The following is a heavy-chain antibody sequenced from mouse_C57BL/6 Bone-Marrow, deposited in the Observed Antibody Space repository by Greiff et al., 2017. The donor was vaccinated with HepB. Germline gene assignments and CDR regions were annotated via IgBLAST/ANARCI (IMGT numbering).Heavy chain of an antibody. CDR3: TTHFITTVVATYYYAMDY. V-gene: IGHV14-4*01. D-gene: IGHD1-1*01. Sequence: VHVKQSGAELVRPGASVKLSCTASGFNIKDDYMHWVKQRPEQGLEWIGWIDPENGDTEYASKFQGKATITADTYSNPAYLQLSSLTSEDTAVYYCTTHFITTVVATYYYAMDYWGQGTSVTVSS. J-gene: IGHJ4*01. CDR2: IDPENGDT. CDR1: GFNIKDDY.